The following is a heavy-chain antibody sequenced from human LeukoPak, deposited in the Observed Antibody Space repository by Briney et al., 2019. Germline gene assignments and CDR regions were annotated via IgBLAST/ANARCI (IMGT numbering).Heavy chain of an antibody. CDR2: IIPIFGTA. CDR3: ASDPGYSSSWSFDY. J-gene: IGHJ4*02. D-gene: IGHD6-13*01. Sequence: ASVKVSCKASGGTFSSYAISWVRQAPGQGLEWMGGIIPIFGTANYAQKFQGRVTITTDESTSTAYMELSSLRSEDTAVYYCASDPGYSSSWSFDYWGQGTLVTVSS. V-gene: IGHV1-69*05. CDR1: GGTFSSYA.